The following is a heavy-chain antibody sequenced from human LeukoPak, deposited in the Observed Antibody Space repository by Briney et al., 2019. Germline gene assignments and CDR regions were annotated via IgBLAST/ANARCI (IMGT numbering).Heavy chain of an antibody. D-gene: IGHD3-22*01. Sequence: SETLSLTCAVYGGSFSGYCWSWIRQPPGKGLEWIGEINHSGSTNYNPSLKSRVTISVDTSKNQFSLKLSSVTAADTAVYYCARRGYYDSSGYYYFDYWGQGTLVTVSS. J-gene: IGHJ4*02. CDR2: INHSGST. V-gene: IGHV4-34*01. CDR3: ARRGYYDSSGYYYFDY. CDR1: GGSFSGYC.